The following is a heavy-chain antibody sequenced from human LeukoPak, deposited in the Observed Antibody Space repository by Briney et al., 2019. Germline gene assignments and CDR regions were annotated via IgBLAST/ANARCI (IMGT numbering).Heavy chain of an antibody. CDR1: GFTISGNW. Sequence: GGSLRLSCAASGFTISGNWMSWVRQAPGKGLEWVANIKQDGSEKHYVDSVKGRFTMSRDNAKNSLYPQMNSLRAEDTAVYYCATDLTMVRGRGFDYWGQGTLVTVSS. V-gene: IGHV3-7*03. D-gene: IGHD3-10*01. J-gene: IGHJ4*02. CDR2: IKQDGSEK. CDR3: ATDLTMVRGRGFDY.